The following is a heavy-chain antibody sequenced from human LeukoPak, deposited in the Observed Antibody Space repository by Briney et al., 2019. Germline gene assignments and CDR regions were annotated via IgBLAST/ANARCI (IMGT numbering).Heavy chain of an antibody. Sequence: SGTLSLTCTVSGGSISSYDWTWIRQPPGKGLEWIGHIYGSGSTNYNPSLKSRVTLSVDTSKNQFSLKLSSVTAADTAVYYCAREGTSGTHLNWFDPWGQGSLVTVSS. V-gene: IGHV4-59*01. J-gene: IGHJ5*02. CDR1: GGSISSYD. D-gene: IGHD1-1*01. CDR3: AREGTSGTHLNWFDP. CDR2: IYGSGST.